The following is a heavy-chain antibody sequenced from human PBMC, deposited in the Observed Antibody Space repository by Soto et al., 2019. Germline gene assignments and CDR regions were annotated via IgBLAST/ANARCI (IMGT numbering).Heavy chain of an antibody. J-gene: IGHJ3*02. D-gene: IGHD3-16*02. CDR3: ARVRAGSQVYDYIWGSYRPDAFGI. V-gene: IGHV3-21*01. CDR1: GFTFSSYS. CDR2: ISSSSSDI. Sequence: EVQLVESGGGLVKPGGSLRLSCAASGFTFSSYSMNWVRQAPGKGLEWVSSISSSSSDIYYPDSVKGRFTISRDNAKNSPYLQMNSLRAADTAGYYCARVRAGSQVYDYIWGSYRPDAFGIWGQGTMVTVSS.